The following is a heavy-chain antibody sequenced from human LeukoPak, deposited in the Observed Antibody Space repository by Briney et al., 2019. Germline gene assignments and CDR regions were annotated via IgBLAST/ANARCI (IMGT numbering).Heavy chain of an antibody. J-gene: IGHJ4*02. V-gene: IGHV3-23*01. Sequence: GGSLRLSCAASGFTFSNFGLSWVRQAPGKGLEWVSGITGSGGRTYYADSVKGRFTISRDNSKNTLYLQMNSLRAEDTAIYYCARDERLLSFLKWGQGTLVTVSS. CDR1: GFTFSNFG. D-gene: IGHD3-3*01. CDR3: ARDERLLSFLK. CDR2: ITGSGGRT.